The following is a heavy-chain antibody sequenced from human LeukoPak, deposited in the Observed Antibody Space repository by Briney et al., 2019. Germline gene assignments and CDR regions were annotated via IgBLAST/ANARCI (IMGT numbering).Heavy chain of an antibody. D-gene: IGHD1-26*01. CDR3: ARARGATFRFDY. Sequence: ASVKVSCKVSGYTLTELSMHWVRQAPGQGLEWMGWINPNSGGTNYAQKFQGRVTMTRDTSISTAYMELSRLRSDDTAVYYCARARGATFRFDYWGQGTLVTVSS. J-gene: IGHJ4*02. CDR1: GYTLTELS. V-gene: IGHV1-2*02. CDR2: INPNSGGT.